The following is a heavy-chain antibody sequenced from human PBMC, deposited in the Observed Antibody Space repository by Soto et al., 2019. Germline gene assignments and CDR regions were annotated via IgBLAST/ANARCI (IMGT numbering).Heavy chain of an antibody. CDR3: ARDVSVVISTFDY. J-gene: IGHJ4*02. D-gene: IGHD3-22*01. CDR1: GFTFSNYA. Sequence: GGSLRLSCAASGFTFSNYAMTWVRQTPGKGLEWVAVIISNGGTKNYADSLKGRFTISRDNSKNTLYLQMNSLRAEDSAVYYCARDVSVVISTFDYWGQGTQVTVSS. CDR2: IISNGGTK. V-gene: IGHV3-23*01.